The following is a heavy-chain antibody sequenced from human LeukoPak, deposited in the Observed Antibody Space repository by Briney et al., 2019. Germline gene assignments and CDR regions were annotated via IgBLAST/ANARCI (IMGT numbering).Heavy chain of an antibody. CDR3: ANPILRYCSSTSCPDY. CDR1: GFTVSSNY. CDR2: ISGSGGST. D-gene: IGHD2-2*01. J-gene: IGHJ4*02. V-gene: IGHV3-23*01. Sequence: PGGSLRLSCAASGFTVSSNYMSWVRQAPGKGLEWVSAISGSGGSTYYADSVKGRFTISRDNSKNTLYLQMNSLRAEDTAVYYCANPILRYCSSTSCPDYWGQGTLVTVSS.